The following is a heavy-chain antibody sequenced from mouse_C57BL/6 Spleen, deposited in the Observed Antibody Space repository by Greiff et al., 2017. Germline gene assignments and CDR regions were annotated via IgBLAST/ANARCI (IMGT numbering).Heavy chain of an antibody. Sequence: ESGPGLVKPSQSLSLTCSVTGYSITSGYYWNWIRQFPGNKLEWMGYISYDGSNNYNPSLKNRISITRDTSKNQFFLKLNSVTTEDTATYYCASAPMITRAMDYWGQGTSVTVSS. CDR2: ISYDGSN. J-gene: IGHJ4*01. CDR3: ASAPMITRAMDY. V-gene: IGHV3-6*01. CDR1: GYSITSGYY. D-gene: IGHD2-4*01.